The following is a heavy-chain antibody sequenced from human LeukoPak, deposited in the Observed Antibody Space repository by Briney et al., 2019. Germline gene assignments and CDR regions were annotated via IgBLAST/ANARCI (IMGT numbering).Heavy chain of an antibody. CDR2: INPNSGGT. Sequence: GASVKVSCKASGYTFTGYYMHWVRQAPGQGLEWMGWINPNSGGTNYAQKFQGRVTMTRDTSISTAYMELSRLRSDDTAVYYCARVFGGIKCGGDCYDAFDIWGQGTMVTVSS. CDR1: GYTFTGYY. D-gene: IGHD2-21*02. V-gene: IGHV1-2*02. CDR3: ARVFGGIKCGGDCYDAFDI. J-gene: IGHJ3*02.